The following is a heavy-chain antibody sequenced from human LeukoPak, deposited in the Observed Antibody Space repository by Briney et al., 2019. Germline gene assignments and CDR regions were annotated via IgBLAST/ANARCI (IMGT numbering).Heavy chain of an antibody. CDR3: AKDGRGSYDY. J-gene: IGHJ4*02. CDR1: GFTFSSYG. V-gene: IGHV3-30*18. CDR2: ISYDGSNK. Sequence: PGGSLRLSCAASGFTFSSYGMHWVRQAPGKGLEWVAVISYDGSNKYYADSVKGRFTISRDNSKNTLYLQMNSLRAEDTAVYYCAKDGRGSYDYWGQGTLVTVSS. D-gene: IGHD1-26*01.